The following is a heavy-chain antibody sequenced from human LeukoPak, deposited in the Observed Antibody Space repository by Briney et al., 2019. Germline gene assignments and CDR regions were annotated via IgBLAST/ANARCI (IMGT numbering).Heavy chain of an antibody. V-gene: IGHV4-34*01. J-gene: IGHJ4*02. CDR2: INHSGST. Sequence: SETLSLTCAVYGGSFSGYYWSWIRQPPGKGLEWIGEINHSGSTNYNPSLKSRVTISVDTSKNQFSLKLSSVTAADTAVFYWAGTRGRILITFGGVHFDYWGQGALVTFSS. CDR1: GGSFSGYY. CDR3: AGTRGRILITFGGVHFDY. D-gene: IGHD3-16*01.